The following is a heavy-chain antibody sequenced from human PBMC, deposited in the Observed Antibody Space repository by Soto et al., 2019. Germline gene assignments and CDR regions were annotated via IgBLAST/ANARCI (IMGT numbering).Heavy chain of an antibody. V-gene: IGHV1-69*13. CDR1: GGTFSSYA. J-gene: IGHJ6*02. CDR3: ARDTMVRGVIIDYYYGMDV. Sequence: GASVKVSCKASGGTFSSYAISWVRQAPGQGREWMGGIIPIFGTANYAQKFQGRVTITADESTSTAYMELSSLRSEDTAVYYCARDTMVRGVIIDYYYGMDVWGQGXTVTVYS. CDR2: IIPIFGTA. D-gene: IGHD3-10*01.